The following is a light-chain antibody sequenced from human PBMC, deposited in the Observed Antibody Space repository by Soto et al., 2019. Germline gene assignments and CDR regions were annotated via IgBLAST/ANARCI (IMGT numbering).Light chain of an antibody. V-gene: IGLV2-14*01. CDR2: GVT. Sequence: LTQPHSVSESPGKTVTISCTGTSSDVGGYNYVSWYQQLPGEAPKLIIYGVTDRPSGVSNRFSGSKSGNTASLTVSGLQAEDEGDYYCSSYTSSSTLFGTGTKLTVL. CDR1: SSDVGGYNY. J-gene: IGLJ1*01. CDR3: SSYTSSSTL.